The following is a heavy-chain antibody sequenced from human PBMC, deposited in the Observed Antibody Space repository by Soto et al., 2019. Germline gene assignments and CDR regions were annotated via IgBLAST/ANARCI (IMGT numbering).Heavy chain of an antibody. V-gene: IGHV3-48*03. CDR3: ARDQGDSSGYYYVDAFDI. CDR1: GFTLSSFE. J-gene: IGHJ3*02. CDR2: ISSSGSTI. Sequence: GGAPRLSCAAPGFTLSSFEKKRGRPAPGEGVEWVSYISSSGSTIYYADSVKGRFTISRDNAKNSLYLQMNSLRAEDTAVYYCARDQGDSSGYYYVDAFDIWGQGTMVTVSS. D-gene: IGHD3-22*01.